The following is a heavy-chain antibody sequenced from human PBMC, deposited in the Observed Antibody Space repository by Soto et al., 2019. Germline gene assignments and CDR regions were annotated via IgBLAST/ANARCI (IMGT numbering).Heavy chain of an antibody. CDR2: IYYTGST. V-gene: IGHV4-39*01. Sequence: PSETLSLTCTVSGDSISTSAYYWGWVRRPPGKGLEWVGTIYYTGSTYYNPPLESRVTMSLQTSKNQFSLNLTSVTAADTAVYYCARLGGVIAASDFDYWGQGALVTSPQ. CDR1: GDSISTSAYY. CDR3: ARLGGVIAASDFDY. J-gene: IGHJ4*02. D-gene: IGHD2-15*01.